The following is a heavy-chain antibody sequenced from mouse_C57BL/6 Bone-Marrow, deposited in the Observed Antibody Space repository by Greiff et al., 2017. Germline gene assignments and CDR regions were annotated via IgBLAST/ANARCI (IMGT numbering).Heavy chain of an antibody. CDR1: GFSLRTSGMG. CDR3: ARRWDYGNYLYWYFDV. V-gene: IGHV8-12*01. CDR2: IYWDDDK. D-gene: IGHD2-1*01. J-gene: IGHJ1*03. Sequence: QVTLKESGPGILQSSQTLSLTCSFSGFSLRTSGMGVSWIRQPSGKGLEWLAHIYWDDDKRYNPSLQSRLTISKDTSRNQVFLKITSVDTADTATYYGARRWDYGNYLYWYFDVWGTGTTVTVSS.